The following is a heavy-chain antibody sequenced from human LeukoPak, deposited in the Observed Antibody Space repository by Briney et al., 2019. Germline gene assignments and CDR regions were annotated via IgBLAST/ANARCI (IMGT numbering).Heavy chain of an antibody. J-gene: IGHJ3*02. CDR3: ARGYYDSSGYYYLGAFDI. Sequence: GGSLRLSCAASGFTVSSNYMSWVRQAPGKGLEWVSVIYSGGSTYYADSVKGRFTISRDNSKNTLYLQMNSLRAEDTAVYYCARGYYDSSGYYYLGAFDIWGQGTMVTVSS. CDR1: GFTVSSNY. CDR2: IYSGGST. V-gene: IGHV3-53*01. D-gene: IGHD3-22*01.